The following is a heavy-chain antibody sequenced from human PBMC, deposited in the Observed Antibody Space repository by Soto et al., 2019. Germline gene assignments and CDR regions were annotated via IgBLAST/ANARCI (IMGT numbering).Heavy chain of an antibody. CDR3: ARGRFFLVRGDPFDC. CDR1: GYTFTDHY. D-gene: IGHD3-10*01. Sequence: QVQLVQSGAEVKKPGASVKVSCQVSGYTFTDHYLHWVRQAPGHGLEWMGWINAGDGDTNYAQKFQGRISMTRDTSIKTAYLELSRLTSVDTAVYYCARGRFFLVRGDPFDCWGQGTLVSVSS. CDR2: INAGDGDT. V-gene: IGHV1-2*02. J-gene: IGHJ4*02.